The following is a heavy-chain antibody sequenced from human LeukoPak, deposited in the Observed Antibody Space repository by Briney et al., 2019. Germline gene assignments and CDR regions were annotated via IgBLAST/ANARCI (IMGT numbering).Heavy chain of an antibody. V-gene: IGHV1-18*01. J-gene: IGHJ4*02. CDR1: GYTFTSYG. CDR2: ISAYNGNT. D-gene: IGHD2-2*01. Sequence: GASVKVSCKASGYTFTSYGISWVRQAPGQGLEWMGWISAYNGNTNYAQKLQGRVTMTTDTSTSTAYMELRSLRSDDTAVYYCARSYLCSSTSCYDYWGQGTLVTVSS. CDR3: ARSYLCSSTSCYDY.